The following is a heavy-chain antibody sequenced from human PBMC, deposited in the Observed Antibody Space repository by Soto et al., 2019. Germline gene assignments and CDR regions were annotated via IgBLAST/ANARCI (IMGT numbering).Heavy chain of an antibody. V-gene: IGHV1-3*01. J-gene: IGHJ4*02. CDR3: ARDSEDIVVVPAAYIFDY. D-gene: IGHD2-2*01. CDR1: GYTFTSYA. Sequence: ASVKVSCKASGYTFTSYAMHWVRQAPGQRLEWMGWINAGNGNTKYSQKFQGRVTITRDTSASTAYMELSSLRSEDTAVYYCARDSEDIVVVPAAYIFDYWGQGTLVTVSS. CDR2: INAGNGNT.